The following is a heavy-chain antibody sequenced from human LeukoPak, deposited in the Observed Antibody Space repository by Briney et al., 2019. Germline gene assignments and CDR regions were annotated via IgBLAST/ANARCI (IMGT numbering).Heavy chain of an antibody. J-gene: IGHJ4*02. CDR2: INHSGST. CDR1: GGSFSGYY. V-gene: IGHV4-34*01. CDR3: ARRDIVATYYFDY. D-gene: IGHD5-12*01. Sequence: SETLSLTCAVYGGSFSGYYWSWIRQPPGKGLEWIGEINHSGSTNYNPSLKSRVTISVDTSKNQFTLKLSSVTAADTAVYYCARRDIVATYYFDYWGQGTLVTVSS.